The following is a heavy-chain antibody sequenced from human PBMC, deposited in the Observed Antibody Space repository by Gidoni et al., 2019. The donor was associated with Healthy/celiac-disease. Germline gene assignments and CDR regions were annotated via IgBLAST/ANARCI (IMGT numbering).Heavy chain of an antibody. V-gene: IGHV4-38-2*01. CDR1: GYSISSGYY. D-gene: IGHD3-22*01. CDR3: ASAPRYYYDSSGPQVWFDP. CDR2: IYHSGST. J-gene: IGHJ5*02. Sequence: QVQLQESGPGLVKPSETLSLTCAVSGYSISSGYYWGWIRQPPGKGLEWIGSIYHSGSTYYNPSLKSRVTISVDTSKNQFSLKLSSVTAADTAVYYCASAPRYYYDSSGPQVWFDPWGQGTLVTVSS.